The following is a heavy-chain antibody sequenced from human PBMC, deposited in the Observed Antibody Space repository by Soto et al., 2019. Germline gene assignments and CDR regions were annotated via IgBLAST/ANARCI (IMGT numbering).Heavy chain of an antibody. CDR2: MSYVGSNK. CDR3: ARDPNKIAASSSDLWFLLFDY. Sequence: GGSLRLSCAASGFTFSTYAMHWVRQAPGKGLEWVAVMSYVGSNKYYADSVKGRFTISRDNSKNTLYLQMNSLRAEDTAVYYCARDPNKIAASSSDLWFLLFDYWGQGTLVTVSS. V-gene: IGHV3-30-3*01. CDR1: GFTFSTYA. J-gene: IGHJ4*02. D-gene: IGHD3-10*01.